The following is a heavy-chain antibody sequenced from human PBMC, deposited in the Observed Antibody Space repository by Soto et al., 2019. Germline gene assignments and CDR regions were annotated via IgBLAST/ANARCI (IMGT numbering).Heavy chain of an antibody. CDR2: IFYSRKT. J-gene: IGHJ6*02. CDR3: ATFCGYIDGLSYYYGMDG. D-gene: IGHD5-18*01. CDR1: GGSISSGSYY. Sequence: QWQLQESGPGLVKPSETLSLTCTVSGGSISSGSYYWGWIRQPPGKGLGWIVSIFYSRKTYYNQCIMSRLTMSLDTSKTQFSLKLSSVTAANTALYYCATFCGYIDGLSYYYGMDGWGQGTTVIVSS. V-gene: IGHV4-39*01.